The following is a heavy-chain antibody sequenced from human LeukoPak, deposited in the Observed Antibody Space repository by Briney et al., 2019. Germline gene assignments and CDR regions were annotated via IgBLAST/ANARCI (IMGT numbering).Heavy chain of an antibody. CDR1: GGSIGRSSYY. J-gene: IGHJ4*02. D-gene: IGHD6-13*01. CDR2: IYYSGGT. Sequence: SETLSLTCSVSGGSIGRSSYYWGWTRQPPGKGLEWIGSIYYSGGTYYNPSLKSRVTISVDTSRNQFSLKLGSVTASDTAVYYCARHGSIATGAFTYWGQGTLVTVSS. CDR3: ARHGSIATGAFTY. V-gene: IGHV4-39*01.